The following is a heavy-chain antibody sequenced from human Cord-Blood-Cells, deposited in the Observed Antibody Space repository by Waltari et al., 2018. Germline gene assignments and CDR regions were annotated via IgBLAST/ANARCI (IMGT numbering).Heavy chain of an antibody. CDR3: ARDPLGKLGDY. D-gene: IGHD7-27*01. J-gene: IGHJ4*02. V-gene: IGHV3-7*01. CDR2: IKQDGSEK. CDR1: GFTFSSSW. Sequence: EVQLVESGGGLVQPGGSLRLSCAASGFTFSSSWMRWVSQAPGKGLEWVANIKQDGSEKYYVDSVKGRFTISRDNAKNSLYLQMNSLRAEDTAVYYCARDPLGKLGDYWGQGTLVTVSS.